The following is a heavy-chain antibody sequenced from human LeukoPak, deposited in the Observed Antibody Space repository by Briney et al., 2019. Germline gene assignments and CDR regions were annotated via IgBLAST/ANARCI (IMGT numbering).Heavy chain of an antibody. J-gene: IGHJ4*02. CDR1: GFTFNTYA. V-gene: IGHV3-30-3*01. D-gene: IGHD3-3*01. CDR3: AREEWYYFDY. Sequence: GRSLRLSCVASGFTFNTYAIHWVRQAPGKGLEWVAVISYDGSNRYYEDSVKGRFTISRDNSKNTLYLQMNSLRAEDMAVYYCAREEWYYFDYWGQGTLVTVSS. CDR2: ISYDGSNR.